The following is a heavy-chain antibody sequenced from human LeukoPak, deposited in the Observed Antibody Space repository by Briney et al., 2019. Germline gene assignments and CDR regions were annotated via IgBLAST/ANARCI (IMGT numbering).Heavy chain of an antibody. CDR1: GGSFSGYY. J-gene: IGHJ4*02. CDR2: INHSGST. V-gene: IGHV4-34*01. D-gene: IGHD6-19*01. Sequence: SETLSLTCAVYGGSFSGYYWSWIRQPPGKGLEWIGEINHSGSTNYNPSLKSRVTISVDTSKNQFSLKLRSVTAADTAVYYCARIVIAVAGTRDVVDYWGQGTLVTVSS. CDR3: ARIVIAVAGTRDVVDY.